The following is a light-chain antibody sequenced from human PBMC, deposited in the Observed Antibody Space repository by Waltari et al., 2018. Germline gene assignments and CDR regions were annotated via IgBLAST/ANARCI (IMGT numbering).Light chain of an antibody. V-gene: IGKV3-20*01. CDR3: QQYGSSRT. CDR1: QSVSSSY. J-gene: IGKJ1*01. CDR2: GAT. Sequence: EIVLTQSPGTLSLSPGARATLSFRASQSVSSSYLAWYQQKPGQAPRLLIYGATSRATGIPDRFGGSGSGTDFTLTISRLEPEDFAVYYCQQYGSSRTFGQGTKVEIK.